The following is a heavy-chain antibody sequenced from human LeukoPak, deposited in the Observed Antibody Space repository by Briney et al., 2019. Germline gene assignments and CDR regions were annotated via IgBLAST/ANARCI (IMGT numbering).Heavy chain of an antibody. Sequence: SETLSLTCTVSGGSISSTNYYWGWIRQPPGKGLEWIGSIYYRGSTYYNPSLKSRVTISVDTSKKQFSLKVTSVTAADTAVYYCTRDLPIYCSGGSCSFSDYWGQGTLVTVSS. V-gene: IGHV4-39*07. CDR2: IYYRGST. CDR1: GGSISSTNYY. CDR3: TRDLPIYCSGGSCSFSDY. D-gene: IGHD2-15*01. J-gene: IGHJ4*02.